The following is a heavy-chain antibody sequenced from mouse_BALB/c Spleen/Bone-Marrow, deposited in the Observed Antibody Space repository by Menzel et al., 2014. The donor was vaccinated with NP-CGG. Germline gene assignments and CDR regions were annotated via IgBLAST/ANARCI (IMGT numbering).Heavy chain of an antibody. J-gene: IGHJ2*01. CDR3: ARRRSLEY. CDR2: IYPGSGNT. Sequence: QVQLQQSGAELVRPGTSVKISCKASGYAFTNYWLGWVKQRPGHGLEWIGDIYPGSGNTYYTEKFKGKATQTADTSSSTVYMQLSSLTSEDSAVYFCARRRSLEYWGQGTILTVSS. CDR1: GYAFTNYW. V-gene: IGHV1-63*02.